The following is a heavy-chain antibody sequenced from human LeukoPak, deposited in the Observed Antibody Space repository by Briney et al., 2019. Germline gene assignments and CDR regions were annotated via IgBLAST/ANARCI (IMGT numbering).Heavy chain of an antibody. CDR3: AKGVSGYGSGRPFDY. V-gene: IGHV3-23*01. CDR2: ISDSGSST. D-gene: IGHD3-10*01. J-gene: IGHJ4*02. Sequence: PGGSLRLSCAASGFTFSSYAMIWVRQAPGKGLEWVSLISDSGSSTYYPDSVKGRFTISRDNSKNTVYLQMNGLRAEDTAVYYCAKGVSGYGSGRPFDYWGQGTLVTVSS. CDR1: GFTFSSYA.